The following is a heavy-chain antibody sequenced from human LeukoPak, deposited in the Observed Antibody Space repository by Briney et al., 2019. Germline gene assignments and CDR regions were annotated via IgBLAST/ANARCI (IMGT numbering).Heavy chain of an antibody. CDR3: AKEYDSGGHGANFDY. D-gene: IGHD3-10*01. CDR2: VSSDGGTK. Sequence: PGGSLRLSCTASNYGMQWVRQAPGKGLEWVAVVSSDGGTKYYADSVKGRFTISRDNSRNTMYLQMDSLRAEDTAVYYCAKEYDSGGHGANFDYWGQGTLVTVSS. CDR1: NYG. J-gene: IGHJ4*02. V-gene: IGHV3-30*18.